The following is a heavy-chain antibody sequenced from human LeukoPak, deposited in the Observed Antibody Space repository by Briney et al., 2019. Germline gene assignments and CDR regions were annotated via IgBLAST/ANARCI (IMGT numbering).Heavy chain of an antibody. CDR3: ARENGWIVVVPAEEPYYYYYMDV. CDR2: IYTSGST. CDR1: GGSFSGYY. Sequence: PSETLSLTCAVYGGSFSGYYWSWIRQPAGKGLEWIGRIYTSGSTNYNPSLKSRVTMSVDTSKNQFSLKLSSVTAADTAVYYCARENGWIVVVPAEEPYYYYYMDVWGKGTTVTVSS. D-gene: IGHD2-2*01. J-gene: IGHJ6*03. V-gene: IGHV4-4*07.